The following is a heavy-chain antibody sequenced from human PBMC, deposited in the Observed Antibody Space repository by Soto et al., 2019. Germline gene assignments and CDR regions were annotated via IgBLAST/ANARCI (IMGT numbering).Heavy chain of an antibody. J-gene: IGHJ4*02. CDR1: GGSISSSSYY. CDR2: IFYNGFS. D-gene: IGHD4-17*01. Sequence: PSETLSLTCTVSGGSISSSSYYWGWVRQPPGKGLEWIGSIFYNGFSYYNPSLKSRVTIFVETSKNQFSLKLSSVTAADTAVYYCARVPVAVTTIYTPFDCWGQGTLVTVSS. V-gene: IGHV4-39*01. CDR3: ARVPVAVTTIYTPFDC.